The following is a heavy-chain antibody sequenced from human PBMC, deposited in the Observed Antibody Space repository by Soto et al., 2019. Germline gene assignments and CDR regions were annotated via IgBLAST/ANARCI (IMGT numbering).Heavy chain of an antibody. CDR2: ISSDGATA. D-gene: IGHD2-21*01. Sequence: GGSLRLACAASGFRFSRYWMYLLRQSPGKGLEWVSRISSDGATASLPDSVEGRFAVSRDNAKSEVFLQMNSLRVDDTGGYFCARVQPDGFPTYLDHWDQGVLVTVSS. J-gene: IGHJ4*02. CDR3: ARVQPDGFPTYLDH. V-gene: IGHV3-74*01. CDR1: GFRFSRYW.